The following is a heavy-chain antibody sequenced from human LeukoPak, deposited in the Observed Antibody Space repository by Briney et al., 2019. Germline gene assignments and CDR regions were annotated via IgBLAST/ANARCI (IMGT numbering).Heavy chain of an antibody. D-gene: IGHD2-2*01. J-gene: IGHJ6*02. Sequence: SGGSLRLSCAASGFTFSSYGMHWVRQAPGKGLEWVAVISYDGSNKYYADSVKGRFTISRDSAKNSLYLQMNSLRAEDTAVYYCARDLIVVVPAAMDYYYGMDVWGQGTTVTVSS. CDR2: ISYDGSNK. CDR1: GFTFSSYG. V-gene: IGHV3-30*03. CDR3: ARDLIVVVPAAMDYYYGMDV.